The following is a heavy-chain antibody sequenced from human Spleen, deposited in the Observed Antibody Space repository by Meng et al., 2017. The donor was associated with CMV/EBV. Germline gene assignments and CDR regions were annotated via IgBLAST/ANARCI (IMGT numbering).Heavy chain of an antibody. CDR2: INPISGDT. CDR1: GYTFTGNY. V-gene: IGHV1-2*06. J-gene: IGHJ4*02. CDR3: ARHLTDNYIVDF. Sequence: CKASGYTFTGNYIHWVRQATGQGLEWMGRINPISGDTNYAPEFQGRVTITRDTSISTAYMELSRLRPDDTALYYCARHLTDNYIVDFWGQGTLVTVSS. D-gene: IGHD3-9*01.